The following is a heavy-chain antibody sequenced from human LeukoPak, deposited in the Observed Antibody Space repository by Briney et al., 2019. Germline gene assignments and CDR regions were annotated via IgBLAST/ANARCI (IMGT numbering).Heavy chain of an antibody. CDR3: ARGKRSHDTSGYFHAFYYYGMDV. V-gene: IGHV3-21*01. J-gene: IGHJ6*02. CDR1: GFTFSSYN. D-gene: IGHD3-22*01. Sequence: KAGGSLRLSCAVSGFTFSSYNMNWVRRAPGKGLEWVSSISDSSSYIYYADSVKGRFTVSRDNAKNSLYLQMNSLRAEDTAVYYCARGKRSHDTSGYFHAFYYYGMDVWGQGTTVTVCS. CDR2: ISDSSSYI.